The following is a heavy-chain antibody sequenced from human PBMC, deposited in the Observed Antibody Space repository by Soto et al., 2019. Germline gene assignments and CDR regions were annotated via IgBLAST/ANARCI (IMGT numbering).Heavy chain of an antibody. J-gene: IGHJ3*02. V-gene: IGHV3-23*01. CDR2: ISGSGGST. CDR1: GFTFSSYA. D-gene: IGHD2-15*01. Sequence: CAASGFTFSSYAMSWVRQAPGKGLEWVSAISGSGGSTYYADSVKGRFTISRDNSKNTLYLQMNSLRAEDTAVYYCAKDRALGYCSGGSCYARTPVAFDIWGQGTMVTVSS. CDR3: AKDRALGYCSGGSCYARTPVAFDI.